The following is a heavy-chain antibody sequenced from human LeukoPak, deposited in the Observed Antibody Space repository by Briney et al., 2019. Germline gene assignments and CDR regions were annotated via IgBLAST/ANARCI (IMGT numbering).Heavy chain of an antibody. CDR1: GFTFNTYS. V-gene: IGHV3-21*01. J-gene: IGHJ4*02. CDR3: ARVDNYGLLDY. D-gene: IGHD5-18*01. CDR2: ISSSSSYI. Sequence: GGSLRLSCAASGFTFNTYSMNWVRQAPGKGLEWVPSISSSSSYIYYADSVKGRFTISRDNAKNSLYLQMNSLRAEDTAVYYCARVDNYGLLDYWGQGALVTVSS.